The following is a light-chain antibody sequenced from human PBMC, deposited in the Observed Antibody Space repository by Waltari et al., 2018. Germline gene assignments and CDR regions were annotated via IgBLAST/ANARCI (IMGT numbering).Light chain of an antibody. Sequence: IVLTQSPDTLSLSPGQRATLSCRASQTINNNFLVWYQQKPDQVPRLLIHGASSRATDFPDRFSGRGSGTDFTLTISSLEPEDVAVYYCQQYDGSVLTFGGGTKVEI. CDR1: QTINNNF. J-gene: IGKJ4*01. V-gene: IGKV3-20*01. CDR3: QQYDGSVLT. CDR2: GAS.